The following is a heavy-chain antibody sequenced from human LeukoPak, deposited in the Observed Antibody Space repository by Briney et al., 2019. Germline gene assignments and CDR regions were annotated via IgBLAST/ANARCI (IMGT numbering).Heavy chain of an antibody. CDR2: ISSSSSYT. CDR3: ARDLRVWFGETPDDY. D-gene: IGHD3-10*01. V-gene: IGHV3-11*05. Sequence: PGGSLRLSCAASGFTFSDYYMSWIRQAPGKGLEWVSYISSSSSYTNYADSVKGRFTISRDNAKNSLYLQMNSLRAEDTAVYYCARDLRVWFGETPDDYWGQGTLVTVSS. J-gene: IGHJ4*02. CDR1: GFTFSDYY.